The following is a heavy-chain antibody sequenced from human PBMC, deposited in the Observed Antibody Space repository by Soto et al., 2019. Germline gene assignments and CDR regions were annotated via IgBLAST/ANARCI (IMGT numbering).Heavy chain of an antibody. D-gene: IGHD6-13*01. V-gene: IGHV3-23*01. CDR3: AKVDFGSRSWSRGFDV. Sequence: EVQLLESGGGLVQPGGSLRLSCAASEFSLNNYVMNWVRQAPGKGLEWVSGISGPADKTCYADFVRGRFTISRDSSKNTLYLQMNSLRAEDTAVYYCAKVDFGSRSWSRGFDVWGQGTIVTVSS. J-gene: IGHJ3*01. CDR1: EFSLNNYV. CDR2: ISGPADKT.